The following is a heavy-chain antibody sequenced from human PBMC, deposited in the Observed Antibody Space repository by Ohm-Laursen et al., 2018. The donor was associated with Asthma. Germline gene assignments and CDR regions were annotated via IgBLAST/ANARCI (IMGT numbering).Heavy chain of an antibody. J-gene: IGHJ4*02. Sequence: TLSLTCAVSGGSVSGYYWSWIRQHPGKGLEWIGYIYYSGSTYYNPSLKSRVTISVDTSKNQFSLKLSSVTAADTAVYYCARDPPPSCSSSINCYFIDYWGQGTLVTVSS. CDR2: IYYSGST. V-gene: IGHV4-31*11. CDR3: ARDPPPSCSSSINCYFIDY. D-gene: IGHD2-2*01. CDR1: GGSVSGYY.